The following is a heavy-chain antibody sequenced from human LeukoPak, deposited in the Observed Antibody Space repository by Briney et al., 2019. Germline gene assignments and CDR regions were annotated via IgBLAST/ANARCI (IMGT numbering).Heavy chain of an antibody. J-gene: IGHJ4*02. CDR3: ASRNRAWHQFDY. Sequence: GGSLRLSCAASGFTFSSYAMTWVRQAPGKELEWVSSISAGGDMTYFADSVKGRFTISRDNSKNTLYLQMNSLRPEDTAVYYCASRNRAWHQFDYWGQGTLVTVSS. CDR1: GFTFSSYA. V-gene: IGHV3-23*01. CDR2: ISAGGDMT. D-gene: IGHD1-14*01.